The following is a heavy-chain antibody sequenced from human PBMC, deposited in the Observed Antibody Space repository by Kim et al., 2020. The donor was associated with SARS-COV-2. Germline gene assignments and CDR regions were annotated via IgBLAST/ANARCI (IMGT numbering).Heavy chain of an antibody. CDR2: IYSDDIK. CDR3: ARGGPGPNNWFDP. D-gene: IGHD1-26*01. CDR1: GFTVTRNY. Sequence: GGSLRLSCAGSGFTVTRNYMSWVRLAPGKGLDWVAVIYSDDIKHYADSVKGRFTISRDYSKNTLYLQMNSLRFEDTAVYYCARGGPGPNNWFDPWGQGTLVTVSS. J-gene: IGHJ5*02. V-gene: IGHV3-53*01.